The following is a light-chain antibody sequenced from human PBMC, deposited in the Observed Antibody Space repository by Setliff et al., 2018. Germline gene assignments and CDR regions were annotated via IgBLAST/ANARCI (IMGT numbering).Light chain of an antibody. CDR2: DVT. V-gene: IGLV2-14*03. CDR1: SSDVGGYDY. CDR3: SSYTVGSTLSV. J-gene: IGLJ1*01. Sequence: QPALTQPASVSGSPGQSITFSCTGSSSDVGGYDYVSWYQQHPGKAPKLLIYDVTNRPSGVSNRFSGSKSGNTASLTISGLQAEGEAEYFCSSYTVGSTLSVFGTGTKVTV.